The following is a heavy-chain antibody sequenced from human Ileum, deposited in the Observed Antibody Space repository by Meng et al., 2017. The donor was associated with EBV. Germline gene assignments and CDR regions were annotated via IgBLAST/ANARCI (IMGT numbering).Heavy chain of an antibody. CDR3: ARLDSSGYYFGGWFDP. CDR1: GGSIIRSKW. Sequence: LPVAGPRPGTPSGTCSLTFAFSGGSIIRSKWWSWARQSPGTGLEWIGEIYHHGTTNYNPSLKSRVTISVDTSKNKFFLNLTSLTAADTAVYYCARLDSSGYYFGGWFDPWGQGILVTVSS. CDR2: IYHHGTT. D-gene: IGHD3-22*01. J-gene: IGHJ5*02. V-gene: IGHV4-4*02.